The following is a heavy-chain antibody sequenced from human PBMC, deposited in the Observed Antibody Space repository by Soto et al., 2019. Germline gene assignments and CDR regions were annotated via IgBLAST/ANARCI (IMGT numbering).Heavy chain of an antibody. D-gene: IGHD5-12*01. V-gene: IGHV3-15*01. CDR2: IKSKTDGGTT. CDR1: GFTFSNAW. CDR3: ATDIGSGYDHDAFDI. Sequence: GGSLRLSCAASGFTFSNAWMSWVRQAPGKGLEWVGRIKSKTDGGTTDYAAPVKGRFTISRDDSKNTLYLQMNSLKTEDTAVYYWATDIGSGYDHDAFDIWGQGTMGTVSS. J-gene: IGHJ3*02.